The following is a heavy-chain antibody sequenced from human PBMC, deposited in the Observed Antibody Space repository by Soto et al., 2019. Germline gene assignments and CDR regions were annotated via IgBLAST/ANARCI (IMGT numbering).Heavy chain of an antibody. CDR1: GFTFSSYA. V-gene: IGHV3-64*01. D-gene: IGHD4-17*01. J-gene: IGHJ4*02. CDR3: AGGNHDCGDYGTHDY. CDR2: ISSNGGST. Sequence: EVQLVESGGGLVQPGGSLRLSCAASGFTFSSYAMHWVRQAPGKGLEYVSAISSNGGSTYYANSVKGRFTISRDNSKNTLYRQMGSLRAEDMAVYYCAGGNHDCGDYGTHDYWGQGTLVTVSS.